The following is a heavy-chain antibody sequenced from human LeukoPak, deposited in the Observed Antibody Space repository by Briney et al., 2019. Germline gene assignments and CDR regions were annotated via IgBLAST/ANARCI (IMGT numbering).Heavy chain of an antibody. D-gene: IGHD2-21*02. CDR3: ARDGREVVVTAAIDY. CDR1: GFTFSSYS. V-gene: IGHV3-48*01. Sequence: GGSLRLSCAASGFTFSSYSMNWVRQAPGKGLEWVSYISSSSSTIYYADSVKGRFTISRDNAKNSLYLQMNSLRAEDTAVYYCARDGREVVVTAAIDYWGQGTLVTVSS. CDR2: ISSSSSTI. J-gene: IGHJ4*02.